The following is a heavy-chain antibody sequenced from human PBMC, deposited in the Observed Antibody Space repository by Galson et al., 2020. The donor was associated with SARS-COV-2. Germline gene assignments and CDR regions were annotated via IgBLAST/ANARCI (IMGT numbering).Heavy chain of an antibody. V-gene: IGHV1-2*02. CDR2: INPNSGGT. CDR1: GYTFTGYY. Sequence: ASVKVSCKASGYTFTGYYLHWVRQAPGQGLEWMGWINPNSGGTNYAQKFQGRVTMTGDTSISTAYMELSSLRSDDTAVYFCARSCSSTTCFQTDGMDVRGQGTTVTVSS. CDR3: ARSCSSTTCFQTDGMDV. D-gene: IGHD2-2*01. J-gene: IGHJ6*02.